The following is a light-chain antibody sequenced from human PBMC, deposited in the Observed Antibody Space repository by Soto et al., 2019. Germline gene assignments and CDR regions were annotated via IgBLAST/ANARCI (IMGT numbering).Light chain of an antibody. V-gene: IGLV2-14*01. CDR3: SSYIISSRLI. CDR1: SSDVGGYNY. Sequence: QSVLTQPASVSGSPGQSITISCTGTSSDVGGYNYVSWYQQHPGKAPKLMIYEVTNRPSGVSNRFSGSKSGNTASLTISGRQADDEADYYCSSYIISSRLIFGGGTKLTVL. J-gene: IGLJ2*01. CDR2: EVT.